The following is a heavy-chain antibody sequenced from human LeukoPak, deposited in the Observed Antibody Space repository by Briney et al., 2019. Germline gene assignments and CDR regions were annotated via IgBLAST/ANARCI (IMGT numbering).Heavy chain of an antibody. D-gene: IGHD2-2*01. CDR3: ATLGPIVVVPAAILDNWFDP. J-gene: IGHJ5*02. Sequence: GASVKVSCKVSGYTLTELSMHWVRQAPGKGLEWMGGFDPEDGETIYAQKFQGRDTMTEDTSTDTAYMELSSLRSEDTAVYYCATLGPIVVVPAAILDNWFDPWGQGTLVTVSS. CDR2: FDPEDGET. CDR1: GYTLTELS. V-gene: IGHV1-24*01.